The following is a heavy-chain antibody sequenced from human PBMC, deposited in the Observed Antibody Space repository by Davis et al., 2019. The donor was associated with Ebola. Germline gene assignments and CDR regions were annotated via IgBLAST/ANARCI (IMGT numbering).Heavy chain of an antibody. CDR2: IKSKTDGGTT. Sequence: GESLKISCAASGFTFSNAWMSWVRQAPGKGLEWVGRIKSKTDGGTTDYAAPVKGGFTISRDDSKNTLYLQMNSLKTEDTAVYYCSTHRGGVANWGQGTLVTVSS. D-gene: IGHD3-16*01. CDR3: STHRGGVAN. J-gene: IGHJ4*02. CDR1: GFTFSNAW. V-gene: IGHV3-15*01.